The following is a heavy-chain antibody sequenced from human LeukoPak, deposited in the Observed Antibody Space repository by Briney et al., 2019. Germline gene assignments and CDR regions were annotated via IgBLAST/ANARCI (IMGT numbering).Heavy chain of an antibody. CDR3: ARFGSRYYDSSGYYYGY. V-gene: IGHV4-39*01. D-gene: IGHD3-22*01. CDR1: GGSISSSSYY. J-gene: IGHJ4*02. CDR2: IYYSGST. Sequence: PSETLSLTCTVSGGSISSSSYYWGWIRQPPGKGLEWIGSIYYSGSTYYNPSLKSRVTISVDTSKNQFSLKLSSVTAADTAVYYCARFGSRYYDSSGYYYGYWGQGTLVTVSS.